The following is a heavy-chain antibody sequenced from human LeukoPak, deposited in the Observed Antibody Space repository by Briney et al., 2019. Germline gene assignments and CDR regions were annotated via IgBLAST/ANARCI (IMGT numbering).Heavy chain of an antibody. CDR3: ARRGIGGYDFDY. Sequence: GGSLRLSCAASGFTFSSYIMNWVRQAPGKGLEWVSSISSSSSYIYYADSVKGRFTISRDNAKNSLYLQMNSLRAEDTAVYYCARRGIGGYDFDYWGQGTLVTVPS. V-gene: IGHV3-21*01. CDR1: GFTFSSYI. J-gene: IGHJ4*02. CDR2: ISSSSSYI. D-gene: IGHD5-12*01.